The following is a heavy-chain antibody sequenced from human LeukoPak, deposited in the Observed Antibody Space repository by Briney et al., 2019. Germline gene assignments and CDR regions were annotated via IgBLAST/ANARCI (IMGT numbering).Heavy chain of an antibody. CDR3: ARDRLERVVAGTVDC. CDR2: ISYDGSNK. D-gene: IGHD6-19*01. Sequence: GGSLRLSCAASGFTFSSYAMHWVRQAPGKGLEWVAVISYDGSNKYYADSVKGRFTISRDNSKNTLYVQMNSLGAEDTAVYHCARDRLERVVAGTVDCWGQGTLVTVSS. J-gene: IGHJ4*02. CDR1: GFTFSSYA. V-gene: IGHV3-30-3*01.